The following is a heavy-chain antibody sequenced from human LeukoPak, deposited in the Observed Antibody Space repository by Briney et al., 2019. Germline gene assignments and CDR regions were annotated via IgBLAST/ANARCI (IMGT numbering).Heavy chain of an antibody. CDR2: ISGSGGST. J-gene: IGHJ4*02. CDR1: GFTLSSNA. Sequence: GGSLRLSCAASGFTLSSNAMNWVRQAPGKGLEWVSAISGSGGSTYYADSVKGRFTISRDNSKNTLYLQMNSLRAEDTAVYYCAKDTEGDGYNSGDWGQGTLVTVSS. V-gene: IGHV3-23*01. D-gene: IGHD5-24*01. CDR3: AKDTEGDGYNSGD.